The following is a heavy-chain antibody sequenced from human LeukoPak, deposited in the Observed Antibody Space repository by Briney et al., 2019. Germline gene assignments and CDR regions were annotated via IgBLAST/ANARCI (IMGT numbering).Heavy chain of an antibody. D-gene: IGHD6-6*01. CDR3: ARDRIAARFDY. V-gene: IGHV3-11*01. CDR1: GFTFSDYY. CDR2: ISGSGSTI. J-gene: IGHJ4*02. Sequence: GGSLRLSCAVSGFTFSDYYMNWLRQTPGKGLEWVSYISGSGSTIYYADSVRGRFTISRDNAKNSLYLQMNSLKTEDTAVYYCARDRIAARFDYWGQGALVTVSS.